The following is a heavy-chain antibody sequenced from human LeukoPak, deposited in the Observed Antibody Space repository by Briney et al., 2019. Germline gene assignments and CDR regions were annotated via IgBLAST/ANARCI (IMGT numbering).Heavy chain of an antibody. D-gene: IGHD3-16*01. Sequence: SETLSLTCTVSGGSISSYCWTWIRQPPGKGLEWIGYIYFNGSTNYNPSLNGRVTISVDTSKNRFSLKLTSVTAADTAVYYCARSGYYDYARANAFDIWGQGTMVTVSS. CDR1: GGSISSYC. CDR3: ARSGYYDYARANAFDI. CDR2: IYFNGST. V-gene: IGHV4-59*12. J-gene: IGHJ3*02.